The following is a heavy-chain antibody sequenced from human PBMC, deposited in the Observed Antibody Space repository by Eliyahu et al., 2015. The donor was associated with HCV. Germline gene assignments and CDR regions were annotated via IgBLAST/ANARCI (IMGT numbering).Heavy chain of an antibody. V-gene: IGHV1-24*01. CDR1: GYSLTELS. CDR2: CDPEDGER. CDR3: TTKPSVPLGTVWFDP. J-gene: IGHJ5*02. Sequence: QVQLVQSGAEVKKPGASVKVSCKVSGYSLTELSMHWVRQAPGKGLEWMGGCDPEDGERIYLQKFHGRVTMTEDTSTDTAYMELSDLRSEDTAVYYCTTKPSVPLGTVWFDPWGQGTLVTVSS. D-gene: IGHD1-1*01.